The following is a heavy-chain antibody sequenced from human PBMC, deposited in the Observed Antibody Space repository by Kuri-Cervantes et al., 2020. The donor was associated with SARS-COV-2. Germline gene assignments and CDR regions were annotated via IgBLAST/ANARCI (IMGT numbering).Heavy chain of an antibody. CDR2: INPNSGGT. V-gene: IGHV1-2*02. CDR1: GYTFTGYY. Sequence: ASVKVSCKASGYTFTGYYMHWVRQAPGQGLEWMGWINPNSGGTNYAQKFQGRVTMTRDTSTSTVYMELSSLRSEDTAVYYCARDWADYYGSGFDYWGQGTLVTVSS. D-gene: IGHD3-10*01. J-gene: IGHJ4*02. CDR3: ARDWADYYGSGFDY.